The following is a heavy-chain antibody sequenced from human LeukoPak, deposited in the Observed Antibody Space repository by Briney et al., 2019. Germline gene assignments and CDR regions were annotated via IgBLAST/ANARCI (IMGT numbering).Heavy chain of an antibody. CDR1: GGPMRSSSYY. CDR2: IYYTGST. Sequence: SETLSLTCTVSGGPMRSSSYYCGWIRQPPWNGLEWIASIYYTGSTYYNPSLKSRVTISVDTSKNQFSLKLRSVTATDTAVYYCASLPIVVVTGYWGQGTLVTVSS. CDR3: ASLPIVVVTGY. D-gene: IGHD3-22*01. J-gene: IGHJ4*02. V-gene: IGHV4-39*01.